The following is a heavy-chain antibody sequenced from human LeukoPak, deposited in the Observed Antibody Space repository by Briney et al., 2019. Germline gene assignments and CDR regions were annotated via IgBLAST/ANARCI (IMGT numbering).Heavy chain of an antibody. J-gene: IGHJ4*02. CDR1: GFTFSDYY. Sequence: GGSLRLSCAASGFTFSDYYMSWIRQAPGKGLEWVSYISSSGSTTYYADSVKGRFTISRDNAKKSLYLQMNSLRAEDTAVYYCARSAPRITIFGVASLDYWGQGTLVTVSS. V-gene: IGHV3-11*04. D-gene: IGHD3-3*01. CDR3: ARSAPRITIFGVASLDY. CDR2: ISSSGSTT.